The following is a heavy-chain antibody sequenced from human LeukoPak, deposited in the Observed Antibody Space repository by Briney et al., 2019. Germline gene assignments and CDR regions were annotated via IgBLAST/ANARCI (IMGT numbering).Heavy chain of an antibody. J-gene: IGHJ4*02. CDR1: GYTFTSYG. Sequence: ASVKVSCKASGYTFTSYGISWVRRAPGQGLEWMGWISAYNGNTNYAQKLQGRVTMTTDTSTSTAYMELRSLRSDDTAVYYCARPPVYSSGWDPFDYWGQGTLVTVSS. V-gene: IGHV1-18*01. CDR2: ISAYNGNT. CDR3: ARPPVYSSGWDPFDY. D-gene: IGHD6-19*01.